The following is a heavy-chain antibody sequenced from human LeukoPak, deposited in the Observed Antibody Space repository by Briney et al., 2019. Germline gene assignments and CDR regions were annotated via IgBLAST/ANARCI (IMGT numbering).Heavy chain of an antibody. D-gene: IGHD2-15*01. V-gene: IGHV3-74*01. CDR1: GFTFSSYW. Sequence: GGSLRLSCAASGFTFSSYWMHWVRQAPGKGLVWVSRINSDGSSTSYADSVKGRFTISRDNAKNSLYLQMNSLRAEDTAVYYCARDGGFCSGGFCYRLFDPWGQGTLVTVSS. CDR3: ARDGGFCSGGFCYRLFDP. J-gene: IGHJ5*02. CDR2: INSDGSST.